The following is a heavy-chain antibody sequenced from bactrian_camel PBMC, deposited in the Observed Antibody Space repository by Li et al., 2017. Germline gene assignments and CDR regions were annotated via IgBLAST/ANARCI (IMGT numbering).Heavy chain of an antibody. CDR2: INSDGIT. CDR1: EYTYKINC. Sequence: VQLVESGGGSVQSGGSLTLSCVASEYTYKINCMGWFREAPGKEREGVAAINSDGITNYADSVKGRFAISRDNAKNTLYLQLNSLKTEDTAMYYCTSPKQRGRTVASGLHYWGQGTQVTVS. J-gene: IGHJ4*01. CDR3: TSPKQRGRTVASGLHY. D-gene: IGHD6*01. V-gene: IGHV3S53*01.